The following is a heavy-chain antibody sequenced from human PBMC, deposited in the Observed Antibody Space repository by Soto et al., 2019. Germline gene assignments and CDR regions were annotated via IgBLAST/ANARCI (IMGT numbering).Heavy chain of an antibody. CDR2: ISSSGSTI. CDR3: ARGRSFYYYGMDV. V-gene: IGHV3-48*03. D-gene: IGHD1-26*01. CDR1: GFTFSSYE. J-gene: IGHJ6*02. Sequence: EVQLVESGGGLVQPGGSLRLSCAASGFTFSSYEMNWVRQAPGKGLEWVSYISSSGSTIYYADSVKGRFTISRDNAKNSLSLQMNSLRAEDTAVYYCARGRSFYYYGMDVWGQGTTVTVSS.